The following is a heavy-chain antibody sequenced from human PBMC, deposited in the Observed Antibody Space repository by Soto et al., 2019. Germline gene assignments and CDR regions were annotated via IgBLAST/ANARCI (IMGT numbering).Heavy chain of an antibody. CDR2: IYYSGST. Sequence: QLQLQESGPGLVKPSETLSLTCTVSGGSISSSSYYWGWIRQPPGKGLEWIGCIYYSGSTYYNPSPKSRGNLSVDNAKDQFSPKPSSGNAGDPAVYYRARPKNGHQWVDYWGQGTLVTVSS. V-gene: IGHV4-39*01. J-gene: IGHJ4*02. CDR1: GGSISSSSYY. D-gene: IGHD2-8*01. CDR3: ARPKNGHQWVDY.